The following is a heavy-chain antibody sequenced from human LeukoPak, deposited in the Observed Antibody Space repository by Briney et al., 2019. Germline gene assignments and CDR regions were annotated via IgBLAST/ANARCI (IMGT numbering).Heavy chain of an antibody. CDR2: IWFDKNQ. D-gene: IGHD1-14*01. CDR1: GFILNDYG. CDR3: ATQQGGNPAY. Sequence: GGSLRLSCAASGFILNDYGMHWVRQAPGKGLEWVADIWFDKNQHFADSVKGRFAISRDNAKNMLYLQVNSLRAEDTAVYYCATQQGGNPAYWGQGTLVTV. V-gene: IGHV3-33*03. J-gene: IGHJ4*02.